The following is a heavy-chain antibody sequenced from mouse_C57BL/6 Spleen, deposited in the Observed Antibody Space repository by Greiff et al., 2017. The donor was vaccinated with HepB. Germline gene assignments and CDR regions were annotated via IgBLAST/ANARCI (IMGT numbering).Heavy chain of an antibody. CDR2: IDPENGDT. V-gene: IGHV14-4*01. J-gene: IGHJ2*01. Sequence: EVQLQQSGAELVRPGASVKLSCTASGFNIKDDYMHWVKQRPEQGLERIGWIDPENGDTEYASKFQGKATITADTSSNTAYLQLSSLTSEDTAVYYCTTPDGDYFDYWGQGTTLTVSS. CDR3: TTPDGDYFDY. CDR1: GFNIKDDY.